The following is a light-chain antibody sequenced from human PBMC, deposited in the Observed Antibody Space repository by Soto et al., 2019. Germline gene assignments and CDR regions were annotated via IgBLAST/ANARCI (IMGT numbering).Light chain of an antibody. Sequence: EIVMTQSPATLSVSPGERATLSCRASQSVSSNLAGYQQTPGQAPRLLIYGASTRATGIPARFSGSGSGTEFTLTISTLQSEDFAVYYCQQYNNWPPWTLGQGTKVEVK. J-gene: IGKJ1*01. CDR3: QQYNNWPPWT. CDR1: QSVSSN. V-gene: IGKV3-15*01. CDR2: GAS.